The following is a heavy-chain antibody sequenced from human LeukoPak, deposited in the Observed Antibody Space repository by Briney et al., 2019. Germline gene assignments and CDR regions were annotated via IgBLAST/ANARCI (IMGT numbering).Heavy chain of an antibody. D-gene: IGHD2-8*01. J-gene: IGHJ3*02. V-gene: IGHV5-51*01. Sequence: GESLKISCKGSGYRFTSYWIGWERQMPGKGLEWMGIIYPGDSDTRYSPSFQGQVTISADKSISTAYLQWSSLKASDTAMYYCASMLTTAAFDIWGQGTMVTVSS. CDR1: GYRFTSYW. CDR3: ASMLTTAAFDI. CDR2: IYPGDSDT.